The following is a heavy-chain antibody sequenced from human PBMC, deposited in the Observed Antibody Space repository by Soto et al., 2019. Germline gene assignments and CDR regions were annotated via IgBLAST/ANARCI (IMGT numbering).Heavy chain of an antibody. Sequence: QVQLVESGGGVVQPGRSLRLSCAASGFTFSSYAMHWVRQAPGKGLEWVAVISYDGSNKYYADSVKGRFTISRDNSKNTLYLQMNSLRAEDTAVYYCARDHYSYGSNYFDYWGQGTLVTVSS. CDR1: GFTFSSYA. V-gene: IGHV3-30-3*01. CDR3: ARDHYSYGSNYFDY. J-gene: IGHJ4*02. D-gene: IGHD5-18*01. CDR2: ISYDGSNK.